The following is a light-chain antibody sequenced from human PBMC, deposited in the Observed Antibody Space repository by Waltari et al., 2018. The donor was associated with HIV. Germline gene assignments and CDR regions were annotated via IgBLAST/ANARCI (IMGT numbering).Light chain of an antibody. Sequence: EIVLTHSPATLSLSPGARAPPSCTVSQSVGRYLAWYQQHPGQAPRLLMSDASTRATGSPARFSASGSGTDFTLTISSLEPEDFAVYYCHQRSKWPLTFGGGTKLEIK. CDR2: DAS. V-gene: IGKV3-11*01. CDR3: HQRSKWPLT. J-gene: IGKJ4*01. CDR1: QSVGRY.